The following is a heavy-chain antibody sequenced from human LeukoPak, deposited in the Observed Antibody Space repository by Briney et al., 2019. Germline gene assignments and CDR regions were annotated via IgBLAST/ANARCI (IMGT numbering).Heavy chain of an antibody. CDR3: ARSAPGFDY. CDR1: GFSFSSYS. V-gene: IGHV3-48*02. J-gene: IGHJ4*02. Sequence: SGGSLRLSCAASGFSFSSYSMNWVRQAPGKEPGWISYISITGETIYYADSVTGRFTISRDNVQRSIYLEMNSLRDDDTAVYYCARSAPGFDYWGRGTLVNVSS. CDR2: ISITGETI.